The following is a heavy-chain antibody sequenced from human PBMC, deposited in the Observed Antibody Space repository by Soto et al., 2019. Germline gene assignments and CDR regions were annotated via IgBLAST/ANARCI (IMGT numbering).Heavy chain of an antibody. CDR1: GFTFSSYA. CDR3: AKSLVSYYYDSSGYSPHWYFDL. J-gene: IGHJ2*01. D-gene: IGHD3-22*01. CDR2: ISGSGGST. Sequence: PGGSLRLSCAASGFTFSSYAMSWVRQAPGKGLEWVSAISGSGGSTYYADYVKGRFTISRDNSKNTLYLQMNSLRAEDTAVYYCAKSLVSYYYDSSGYSPHWYFDLWGRGTLVTVS. V-gene: IGHV3-23*01.